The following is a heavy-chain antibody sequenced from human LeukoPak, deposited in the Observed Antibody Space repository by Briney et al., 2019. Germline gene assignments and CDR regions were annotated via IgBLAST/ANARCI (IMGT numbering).Heavy chain of an antibody. CDR3: ASPPTRECSSISCPLSY. Sequence: GESLKISCKGSGYSFTSYWIAWVRQMPGKGLEWMGIIYPGDSDTRYNPSFQGQVTISVDKSVSAAYLQWSSLKASDTAMYYCASPPTRECSSISCPLSYWGQGTLVTVSS. CDR1: GYSFTSYW. V-gene: IGHV5-51*01. J-gene: IGHJ4*02. D-gene: IGHD2-2*01. CDR2: IYPGDSDT.